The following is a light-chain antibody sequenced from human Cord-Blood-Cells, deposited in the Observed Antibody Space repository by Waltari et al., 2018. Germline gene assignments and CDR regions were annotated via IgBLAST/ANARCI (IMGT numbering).Light chain of an antibody. J-gene: IGKJ4*01. Sequence: DIQQTPPPSSLSASVGDSVTITCRASQSISSYLNWYQQKQGKAPKLLIYAASSLQSGVPSRFSGSGSGTDFTLTISSLQPEDFATYYCQQSYSTPLTFGGGTKVEIK. CDR3: QQSYSTPLT. V-gene: IGKV1-39*01. CDR2: AAS. CDR1: QSISSY.